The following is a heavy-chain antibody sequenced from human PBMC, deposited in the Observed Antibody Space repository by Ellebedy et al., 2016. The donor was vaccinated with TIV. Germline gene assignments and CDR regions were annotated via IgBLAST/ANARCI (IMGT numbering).Heavy chain of an antibody. CDR3: ARAGDEYSGSYPFDY. D-gene: IGHD1-26*01. J-gene: IGHJ4*02. V-gene: IGHV3-11*01. CDR2: ISSSGSTI. CDR1: GFTFSDCY. Sequence: GGSLRLSXAASGFTFSDCYMSWIRQAPGKGLEWVSYISSSGSTIYYADSVKGRFTISRDNAKNSLYLQMNSLRADDTAVYYCARAGDEYSGSYPFDYWGQGTLVTVSS.